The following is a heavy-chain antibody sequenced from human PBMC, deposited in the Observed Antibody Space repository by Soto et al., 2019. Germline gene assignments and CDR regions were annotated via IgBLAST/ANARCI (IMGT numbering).Heavy chain of an antibody. Sequence: PGGSLRLSCAACGFTFSSYAMSWVRQAPGKGLEWVSAISGSGGSTYYADSVKGRFTISRDNSKNTLYLQMNSLRAEDTAVYYCASPPLYCSGGSCYSGYNYYYYMDVWGKGTTVTVSS. J-gene: IGHJ6*03. CDR2: ISGSGGST. CDR1: GFTFSSYA. D-gene: IGHD2-15*01. CDR3: ASPPLYCSGGSCYSGYNYYYYMDV. V-gene: IGHV3-23*01.